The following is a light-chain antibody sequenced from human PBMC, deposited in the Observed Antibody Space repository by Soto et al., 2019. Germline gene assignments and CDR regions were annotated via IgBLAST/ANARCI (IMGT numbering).Light chain of an antibody. CDR1: QSVSSSY. CDR3: QQYGGAFWT. CDR2: GAS. V-gene: IGKV3-20*01. Sequence: EIVLTQSPGTLSLSPGEGATLSCRTSQSVSSSYLAWYQQKPGQAPRLLIYGASTRATGIPDRFSGSGSGTDFTLTISRLESEEFDVYYCQQYGGAFWTFGPGAKGDIK. J-gene: IGKJ1*01.